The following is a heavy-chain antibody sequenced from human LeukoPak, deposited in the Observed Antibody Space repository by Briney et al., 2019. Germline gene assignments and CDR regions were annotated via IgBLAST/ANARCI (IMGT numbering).Heavy chain of an antibody. Sequence: SLRLSWAAAGFTFSDYWMHWVRQATGKGLMWVSSVDLAGEYTTYADSVNGRFTISRDNAKDTLYLQMNSLRAEDTAVYYCASGNSHAFDIWGQGTMVTVSS. CDR3: ASGNSHAFDI. CDR1: GFTFSDYW. CDR2: VDLAGEYT. V-gene: IGHV3-74*01. J-gene: IGHJ3*02.